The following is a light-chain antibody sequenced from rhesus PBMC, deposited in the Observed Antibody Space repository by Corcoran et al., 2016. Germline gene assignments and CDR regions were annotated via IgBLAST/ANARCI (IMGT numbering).Light chain of an antibody. CDR2: TAS. J-gene: IGKJ3*01. CDR1: ENVNNY. CDR3: QHNYGTPFT. Sequence: DIQMTQSPSSLSASVGDRVTITCRTRENVNNYLNWYQQKPGKAPKLLIYTASTLQSWVPSRFSGSGSGTDYTFTISSLQSEEVATYYCQHNYGTPFTFGPGTKLDIK. V-gene: IGKV1-74*01.